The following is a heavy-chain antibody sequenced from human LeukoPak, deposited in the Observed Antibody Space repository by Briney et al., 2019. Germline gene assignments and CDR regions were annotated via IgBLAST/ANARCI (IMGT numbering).Heavy chain of an antibody. CDR1: GGSISSYY. J-gene: IGHJ4*02. Sequence: SETLSLTCTVSGGSISSYYWSWIRQPPGKGLEWIGYIYYSGSTNYNPSLKSRVTISVDTSKNQFSLKLSSVTAADTAVYYCARDSPGGYYDSSGYYPSPIYYFDYWGQGTLVTVSS. CDR2: IYYSGST. V-gene: IGHV4-59*12. CDR3: ARDSPGGYYDSSGYYPSPIYYFDY. D-gene: IGHD3-22*01.